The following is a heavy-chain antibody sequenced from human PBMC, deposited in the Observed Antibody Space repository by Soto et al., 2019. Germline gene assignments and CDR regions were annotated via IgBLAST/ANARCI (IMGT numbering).Heavy chain of an antibody. CDR2: INSDGSST. Sequence: EGCLGRSCAPAGFILSSYWLHRDRQAPGKGLVWVSRINSDGSSTSYADSVKGRFTISRDNAKNTLYLQMNSLRAEDTAVYYCFFRNWFGPWGQGTLVTVPS. J-gene: IGHJ5*02. D-gene: IGHD3-10*01. CDR3: FFRNWFGP. CDR1: GFILSSYW. V-gene: IGHV3-74*01.